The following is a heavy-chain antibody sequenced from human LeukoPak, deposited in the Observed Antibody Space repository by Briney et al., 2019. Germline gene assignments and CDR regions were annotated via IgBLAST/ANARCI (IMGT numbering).Heavy chain of an antibody. Sequence: GGSLRLSCAASGFTFSSYAMSWVRQAPGKGLEWVSSISSSGGGTYYADSVKGRFTISRDNSKNTPYLQMNSLRAEDTAFYYCAKILGSGQYFDYWGQGTLVTVSS. CDR1: GFTFSSYA. CDR3: AKILGSGQYFDY. D-gene: IGHD3-3*01. J-gene: IGHJ4*02. CDR2: ISSSGGGT. V-gene: IGHV3-23*01.